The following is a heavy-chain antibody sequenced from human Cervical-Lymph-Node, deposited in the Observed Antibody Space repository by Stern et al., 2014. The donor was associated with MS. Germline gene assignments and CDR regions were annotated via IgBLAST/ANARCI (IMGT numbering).Heavy chain of an antibody. D-gene: IGHD3-10*01. CDR1: GYTLTELS. CDR3: AGMVRDDWYFDL. V-gene: IGHV1-24*01. Sequence: VQLVQSGAEVKKPGASVKVSCKVSGYTLTELSMHWVRQAPGKGLEWLGGFDPEDGETIYAQNFQGRVTMTEDTSTATAYMELSSLRSEDTAVYYCAGMVRDDWYFDLWGRGTLVTVSS. CDR2: FDPEDGET. J-gene: IGHJ2*01.